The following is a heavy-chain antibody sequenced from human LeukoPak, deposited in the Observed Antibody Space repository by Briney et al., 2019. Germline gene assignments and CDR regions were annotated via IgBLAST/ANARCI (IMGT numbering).Heavy chain of an antibody. Sequence: PSETLSLTCAVSGGSISSSDWWSWVRQPPGKGLEWIGEIYHGGSTNYNPSLKSRVTISVDKSKNQFSLKLSSVTAADTAVYYCARVRGYGRDYYYYYMDVWGKGTTITVSS. CDR1: GGSISSSDW. CDR2: IYHGGST. J-gene: IGHJ6*03. CDR3: ARVRGYGRDYYYYYMDV. D-gene: IGHD5-18*01. V-gene: IGHV4-4*02.